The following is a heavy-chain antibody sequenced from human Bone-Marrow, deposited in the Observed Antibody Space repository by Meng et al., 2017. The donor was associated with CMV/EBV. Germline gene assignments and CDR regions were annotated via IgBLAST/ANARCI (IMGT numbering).Heavy chain of an antibody. J-gene: IGHJ6*01. D-gene: IGHD2-2*02. CDR2: IYSGGST. CDR1: GFTVSSNY. Sequence: GGSLRLSCAASGFTVSSNYMSWVRQAPGKGPEWVSVIYSGGSTYYADSVKGRFTISRDNSKNTLYLQMNSLRAEDTAVYYCASPYCSSTSCYTDYYYGMDVWGQGTTVTGYS. CDR3: ASPYCSSTSCYTDYYYGMDV. V-gene: IGHV3-53*01.